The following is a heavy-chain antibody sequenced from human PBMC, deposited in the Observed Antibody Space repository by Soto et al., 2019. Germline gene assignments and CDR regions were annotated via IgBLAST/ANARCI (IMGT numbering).Heavy chain of an antibody. CDR1: GYTFTNYY. CDR2: INPSGGST. D-gene: IGHD1-7*01. CDR3: ARLTGTDNY. J-gene: IGHJ4*02. V-gene: IGHV1-46*01. Sequence: QVLLVQSGAEVKKPGASVKVSCKASGYTFTNYYVHWVRQAPGQGLEWMGIINPSGGSTNYAQKFQGRVTMTRDTSTSTVYMELSSQRSEDTAVYYCARLTGTDNYWGQGTLVTVSS.